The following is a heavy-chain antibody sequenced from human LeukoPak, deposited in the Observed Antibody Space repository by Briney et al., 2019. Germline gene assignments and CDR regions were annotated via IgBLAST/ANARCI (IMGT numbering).Heavy chain of an antibody. CDR1: GGSFSGYY. J-gene: IGHJ6*02. CDR2: IYYSGST. D-gene: IGHD4-17*01. V-gene: IGHV4-59*01. CDR3: ARHHGDYYYGMDV. Sequence: SETLSLTCAVYGGSFSGYYWSWIRQPPGKGLEWIGYIYYSGSTNYNPSLKSRVTISVDTSKNQFSLKLSSVTAADTAVYYCARHHGDYYYGMDVWGQGTTVTVSS.